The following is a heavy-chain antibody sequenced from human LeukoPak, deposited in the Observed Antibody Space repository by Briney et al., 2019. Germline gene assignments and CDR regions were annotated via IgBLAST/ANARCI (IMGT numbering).Heavy chain of an antibody. CDR2: IKQDGSEK. Sequence: GGSLRLSCAASGFTFSNHWLSWVRQAPGKGLEWVANIKQDGSEKYYVDSVKGRFTISRDNAKNSLYLQMNSLRAEETAVYYCARDRPYYYFDYWGQGTLVTVSS. CDR3: ARDRPYYYFDY. CDR1: GFTFSNHW. V-gene: IGHV3-7*04. D-gene: IGHD2-21*01. J-gene: IGHJ4*02.